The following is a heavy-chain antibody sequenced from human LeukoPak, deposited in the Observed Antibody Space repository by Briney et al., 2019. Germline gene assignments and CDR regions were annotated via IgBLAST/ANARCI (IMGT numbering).Heavy chain of an antibody. D-gene: IGHD5-18*01. J-gene: IGHJ4*02. CDR3: ARTPGYSYGLRYFDY. CDR2: IYYSGST. CDR1: GGSISSYY. V-gene: IGHV4-59*01. Sequence: SETLSLTCTVSGGSISSYYWSCIRQPPGKGLEWIGYIYYSGSTNYNPSLKSRVTISVDTSKNQFSLKLSSVTAADTAVYYCARTPGYSYGLRYFDYWGQGTLVTVSS.